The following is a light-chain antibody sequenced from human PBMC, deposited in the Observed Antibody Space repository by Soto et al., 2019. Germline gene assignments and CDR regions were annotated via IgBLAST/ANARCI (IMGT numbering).Light chain of an antibody. Sequence: EVVLTQSPGTLSVSPGEGATLACRASQSVSTNLAWYQQKPGQAPRLLMYGASNGAAGIPARFSGSGSGTEFTLTISSLQSADFAVYYCQQYNNWPLTFGGGPKVEIK. CDR3: QQYNNWPLT. J-gene: IGKJ4*01. CDR1: QSVSTN. V-gene: IGKV3-15*01. CDR2: GAS.